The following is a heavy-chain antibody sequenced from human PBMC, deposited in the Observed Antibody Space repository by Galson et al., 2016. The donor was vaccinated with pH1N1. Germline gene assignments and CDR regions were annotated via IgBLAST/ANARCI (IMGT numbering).Heavy chain of an antibody. J-gene: IGHJ6*02. V-gene: IGHV6-1*01. CDR1: GDSVSSNSAA. CDR2: TYYRSKWYN. D-gene: IGHD3-22*01. CDR3: ARGGFYYGSSVPSYGMDV. Sequence: CAISGDSVSSNSAAWNWIRQSPSRGLEWLGRTYYRSKWYNDYAVSVRSRITINPDTSKNQFSLQLNSVTPEDTAVYYCARGGFYYGSSVPSYGMDVWGQGTTVTVSS.